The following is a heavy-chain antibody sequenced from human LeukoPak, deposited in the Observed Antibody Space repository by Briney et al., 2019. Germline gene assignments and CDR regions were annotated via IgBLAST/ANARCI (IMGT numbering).Heavy chain of an antibody. Sequence: ASVKLSCNATGSTFTSYGISCVREAPGQGLEWMGWISAYNCNRNYTQKLEGRVTMITDTSTSTAYMELRSLRSDDTAVYYCERAGRGSSWYGGNGWFDPWGQGTLVTVAS. J-gene: IGHJ5*02. D-gene: IGHD6-13*01. CDR1: GSTFTSYG. V-gene: IGHV1-18*01. CDR2: ISAYNCNR. CDR3: ERAGRGSSWYGGNGWFDP.